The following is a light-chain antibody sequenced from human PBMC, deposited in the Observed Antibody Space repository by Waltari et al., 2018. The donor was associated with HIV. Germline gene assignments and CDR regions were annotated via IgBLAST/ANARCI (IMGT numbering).Light chain of an antibody. V-gene: IGLV1-47*01. CDR1: SPNIGHNY. J-gene: IGLJ3*02. CDR3: ATWDDSLSGPV. CDR2: RNN. Sequence: QSVLTQPPSASGTPGQRVTISCSGSSPNIGHNYVYCYQQLPGTAPKLPIYRNNHRPSGVPDRFSVSKSDTSASLAISGLRSEDEADYFCATWDDSLSGPVFGGGTKLTVL.